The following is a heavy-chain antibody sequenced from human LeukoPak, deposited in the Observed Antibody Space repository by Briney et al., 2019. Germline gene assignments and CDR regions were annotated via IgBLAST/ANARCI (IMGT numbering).Heavy chain of an antibody. CDR2: IIPIFGTA. CDR1: GGTFSSYA. D-gene: IGHD6-13*01. J-gene: IGHJ4*02. Sequence: GAWVKLSYQASGGTFSSYAISWARKTPGQGLEWMGRIIPIFGTANYAQKFQGRVTISTDESTSTAYMELSSLRSEDTAVYYCAREGSSWYGDYWGQGTLVTVSS. V-gene: IGHV1-69*05. CDR3: AREGSSWYGDY.